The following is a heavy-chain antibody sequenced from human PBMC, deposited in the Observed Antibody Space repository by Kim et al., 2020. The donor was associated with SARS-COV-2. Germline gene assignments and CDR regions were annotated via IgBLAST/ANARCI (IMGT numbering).Heavy chain of an antibody. J-gene: IGHJ4*02. D-gene: IGHD3-10*01. Sequence: SLRLSCAASGFTFSSYAMHWVRQAPGKGLEWVAVISYDGSNKYYADSVKGRFTISRDNSKNTLYLQMNSLRAEDTAVYYCARWGGYYYGSGRSYWGQG. V-gene: IGHV3-30-3*01. CDR2: ISYDGSNK. CDR1: GFTFSSYA. CDR3: ARWGGYYYGSGRSY.